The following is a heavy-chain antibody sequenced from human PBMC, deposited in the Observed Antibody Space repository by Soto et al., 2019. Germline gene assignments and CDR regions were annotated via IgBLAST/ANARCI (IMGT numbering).Heavy chain of an antibody. CDR3: ARDRYDSSGYVITDAFDI. D-gene: IGHD3-22*01. J-gene: IGHJ3*02. Sequence: SETLSLTCAVSGGSISSSNWWSWVRQPPGKGLEWIGEIYHSGSTNYNPSLKSRVTISVDKSKNQFSLKLSSVTAADTAVYYCARDRYDSSGYVITDAFDIWGQGTMVTVSS. CDR2: IYHSGST. CDR1: GGSISSSNW. V-gene: IGHV4-4*02.